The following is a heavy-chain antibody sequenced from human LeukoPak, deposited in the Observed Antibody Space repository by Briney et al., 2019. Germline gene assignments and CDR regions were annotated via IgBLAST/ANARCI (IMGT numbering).Heavy chain of an antibody. CDR1: GFTFSSYA. CDR2: ISGSGGST. CDR3: AKDESSSGWLPFDY. V-gene: IGHV3-23*01. Sequence: GGSLRLSCAASGFTFSSYAMSWVRQAPGKGLEWASAISGSGGSTYYADSVKGRFTISRDNSKNTLYLQMNSLRAEDTAVCYCAKDESSSGWLPFDYWGQGTLVTVSS. D-gene: IGHD6-19*01. J-gene: IGHJ4*02.